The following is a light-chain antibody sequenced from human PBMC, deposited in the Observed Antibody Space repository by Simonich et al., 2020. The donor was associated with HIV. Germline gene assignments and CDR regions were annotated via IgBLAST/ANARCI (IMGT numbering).Light chain of an antibody. V-gene: IGLV2-8*01. CDR1: SRAVGGYNY. J-gene: IGLJ2*01. CDR3: SSYAGSNTVV. CDR2: DVS. Sequence: QSALSQPPSASGSPGQSVTISCTEPSRAVGGYNYVSWYQPPSGKAPKLLIYDVSKRPSGVPDRFSGSKSGNTASLTVSGLQAEDEADYYCSSYAGSNTVVFGGGTKLTVL.